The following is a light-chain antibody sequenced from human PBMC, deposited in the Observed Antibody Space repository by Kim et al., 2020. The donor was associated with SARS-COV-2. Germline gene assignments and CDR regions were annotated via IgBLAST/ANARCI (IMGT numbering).Light chain of an antibody. CDR3: MQGIHLPLT. Sequence: IVMTQTPLSLSVTPGQPASISCKSSQSLLHSDGETYLYWYLQKPGQSQQLLIYKVSSRFSGVPDRFSGSGSGTDFTLKISRVEAEDVGVYYCMQGIHLPLTFGGGTKVDIK. J-gene: IGKJ4*01. V-gene: IGKV2-29*02. CDR1: QSLLHSDGETY. CDR2: KVS.